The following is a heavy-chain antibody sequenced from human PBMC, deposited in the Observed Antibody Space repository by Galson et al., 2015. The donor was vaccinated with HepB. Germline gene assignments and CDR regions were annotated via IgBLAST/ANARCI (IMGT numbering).Heavy chain of an antibody. CDR2: IWYDGSNK. CDR1: GFTFSSYG. J-gene: IGHJ4*02. V-gene: IGHV3-33*01. Sequence: SLRLSCAASGFTFSSYGMHWVRQAPGKGLEWVAVIWYDGSNKYYADSVKGRFTISRDNAKNSLYLQMNSLRAEDTAVYYCARDIPEYSSSSRSYYFDYWGQGTLVTVSS. CDR3: ARDIPEYSSSSRSYYFDY. D-gene: IGHD6-6*01.